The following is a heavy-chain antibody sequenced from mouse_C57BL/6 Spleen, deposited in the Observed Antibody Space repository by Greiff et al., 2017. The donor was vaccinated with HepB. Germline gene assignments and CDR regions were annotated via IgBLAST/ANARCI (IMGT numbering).Heavy chain of an antibody. D-gene: IGHD2-4*01. Sequence: VKLMESGAELVRPGTSVKMSCKASGYTFTNYWIGWAKQRPGHGLEWIGDIYPGGGYTNYNEKFKGKATLTADKSSSTAYMQFSSLTSEDSAIYYCARSDYDEGFAYWGQGTLVTVSA. J-gene: IGHJ3*01. CDR2: IYPGGGYT. V-gene: IGHV1-63*01. CDR3: ARSDYDEGFAY. CDR1: GYTFTNYW.